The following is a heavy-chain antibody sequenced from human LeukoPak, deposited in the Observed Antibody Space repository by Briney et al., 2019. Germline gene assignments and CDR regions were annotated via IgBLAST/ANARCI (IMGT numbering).Heavy chain of an antibody. CDR1: GGSISSYY. Sequence: SETLSLTCTVSGGSISSYYWSWIRQPPGKGLEWIGYTYYSGSTNYNPSLKSRATISVDTSKNQFSLKLSSVTAADTAVYYCARWIRDYYYYYGMDVWGQGTTVTVSS. CDR2: TYYSGST. D-gene: IGHD2-2*03. V-gene: IGHV4-59*08. J-gene: IGHJ6*02. CDR3: ARWIRDYYYYYGMDV.